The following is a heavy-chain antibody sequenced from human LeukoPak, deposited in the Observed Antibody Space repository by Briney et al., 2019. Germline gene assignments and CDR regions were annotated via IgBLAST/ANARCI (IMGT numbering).Heavy chain of an antibody. CDR3: ARAGLELKHFDY. J-gene: IGHJ4*02. V-gene: IGHV4-31*03. Sequence: SETLSLTCTVSGGSISSGGYYWSWIRQHPGKGLEWIGYIYYSGSTYYNPSLKSRVTISVDTSKNQFSLKLSSVTAADTAVYYCARAGLELKHFDYWGQGTLVTVS. D-gene: IGHD1-26*01. CDR2: IYYSGST. CDR1: GGSISSGGYY.